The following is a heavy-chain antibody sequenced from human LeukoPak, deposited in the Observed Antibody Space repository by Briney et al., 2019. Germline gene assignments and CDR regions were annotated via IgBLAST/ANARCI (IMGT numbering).Heavy chain of an antibody. D-gene: IGHD3-16*01. Sequence: ASVKVSCKASGYTFTAYYIHWVRQAPGQGLEWMGWIRPNIGGTKYAQNFQGRVTMTRDTSISTAYMELRSLTSDDTAVYYCAASRFDPKAFDLWGQGTMVSVSS. CDR2: IRPNIGGT. CDR1: GYTFTAYY. J-gene: IGHJ3*01. CDR3: AASRFDPKAFDL. V-gene: IGHV1-2*02.